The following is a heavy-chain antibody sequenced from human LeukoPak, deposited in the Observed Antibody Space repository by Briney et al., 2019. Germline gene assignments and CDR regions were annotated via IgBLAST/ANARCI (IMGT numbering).Heavy chain of an antibody. V-gene: IGHV4-59*01. CDR2: IYYSGST. CDR3: ARGGNYWPQWWFDP. CDR1: GGSISSYY. J-gene: IGHJ5*02. D-gene: IGHD1-26*01. Sequence: SETLSLTCTVSGGSISSYYWSWIRQPPGKGLEWIRYIYYSGSTSYNPSLKSRVTMSLDASKNQFSLELNSVTPADTAVYYCARGGNYWPQWWFDPWGRGTLVSVSS.